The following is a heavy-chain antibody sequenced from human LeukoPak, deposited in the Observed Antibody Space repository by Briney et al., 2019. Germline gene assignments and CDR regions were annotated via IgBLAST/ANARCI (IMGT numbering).Heavy chain of an antibody. CDR1: GFTFSSYW. CDR3: AKPRRGMWYGGYFDY. CDR2: IKQDGSEK. D-gene: IGHD3-10*01. J-gene: IGHJ4*02. V-gene: IGHV3-7*03. Sequence: PGGSLRLSCAASGFTFSSYWMSWVRQAPGKGLEWVANIKQDGSEKYYVDSVKGRFTISRDNAKNSLYLQMNSLRAEDTAVYYCAKPRRGMWYGGYFDYWGQGTLVTVSS.